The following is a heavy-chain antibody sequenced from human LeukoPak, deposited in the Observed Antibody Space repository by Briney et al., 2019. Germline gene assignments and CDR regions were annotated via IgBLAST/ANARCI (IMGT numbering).Heavy chain of an antibody. Sequence: GGSLRLSCAASGFTFSSYSMNWVRQAPGKGLEWVSSISDDSKYIYYADSVKGRFTISRDNSKNTLYLQMNSLRAEDTAVYYCARGGYSYGLGYWGQGTLVTVSS. J-gene: IGHJ4*02. D-gene: IGHD5-18*01. CDR3: ARGGYSYGLGY. V-gene: IGHV3-21*01. CDR2: ISDDSKYI. CDR1: GFTFSSYS.